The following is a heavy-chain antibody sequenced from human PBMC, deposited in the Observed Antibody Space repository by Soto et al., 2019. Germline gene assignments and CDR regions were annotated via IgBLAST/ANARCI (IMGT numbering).Heavy chain of an antibody. CDR2: ISAYNGYT. D-gene: IGHD6-6*01. CDR1: GYTFANYG. CDR3: ARRTSSSSSYYYYGMDV. Sequence: GASVEVSCKASGYTFANYGFSWVRQAPGQGLEWMGWISAYNGYTKHAQKLQGRVTMTTDTSTSTAYVELRSLSSDDTAVYYCARRTSSSSSYYYYGMDVWGQGTTVTVPS. V-gene: IGHV1-18*01. J-gene: IGHJ6*02.